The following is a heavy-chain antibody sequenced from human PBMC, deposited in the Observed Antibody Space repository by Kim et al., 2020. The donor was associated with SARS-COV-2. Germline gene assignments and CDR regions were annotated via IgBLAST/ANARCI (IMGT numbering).Heavy chain of an antibody. J-gene: IGHJ4*02. CDR1: GFTFDDYA. CDR3: AKGGMATIYDLTGY. V-gene: IGHV3-9*01. CDR2: ISWNSGSI. Sequence: GGSLRLSCAASGFTFDDYAMHWVRQAPGKGLEWVSGISWNSGSIGYADSVKGRFTISRDNAKNSLYLQMNSLRAEDTALYYCAKGGMATIYDLTGYWGQGTLVTVSS. D-gene: IGHD5-12*01.